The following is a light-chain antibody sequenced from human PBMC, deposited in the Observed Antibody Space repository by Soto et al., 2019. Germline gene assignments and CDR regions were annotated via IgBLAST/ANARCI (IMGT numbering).Light chain of an antibody. Sequence: QSVLTQPASVSGSPGQSITISCTGTGSDVGGYDYVSWYQHHPGKAPKVMIYEVTNRPSGVSNRFSGSKSGNTASLTTSGLLAEDEADYYCSSYTSSSTYVFGTGTKVT. CDR1: GSDVGGYDY. CDR2: EVT. CDR3: SSYTSSSTYV. V-gene: IGLV2-14*01. J-gene: IGLJ1*01.